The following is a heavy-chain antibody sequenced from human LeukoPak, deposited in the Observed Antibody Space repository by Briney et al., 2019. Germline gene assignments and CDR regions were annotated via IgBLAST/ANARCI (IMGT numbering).Heavy chain of an antibody. Sequence: GGSLRRSCAASGFTFRTYAMHWVRQAPGKGLEWVSFIRSDGNDKFYADSVKGRFTISRANSKATLYLQMHSLRARDTSVYYCAKDTPGCGGDDFVHWGQGTLVTVSS. CDR3: AKDTPGCGGDDFVH. CDR1: GFTFRTYA. D-gene: IGHD3-10*02. J-gene: IGHJ4*02. CDR2: IRSDGNDK. V-gene: IGHV3-30*02.